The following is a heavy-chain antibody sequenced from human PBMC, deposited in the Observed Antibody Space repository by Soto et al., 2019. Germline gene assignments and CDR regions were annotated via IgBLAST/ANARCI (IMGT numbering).Heavy chain of an antibody. CDR3: ARVRDMITFGGVIVSPGWFDP. D-gene: IGHD3-16*02. CDR1: GGSISSGDYY. V-gene: IGHV4-30-4*01. CDR2: IYYSGST. Sequence: PSETLSLTCTVSGGSISSGDYYWSWIRQPPGKGLEWIGYIYYSGSTYYNPSLKSRVTISVDTSKNQFSLKLSSVTAADTAVYYCARVRDMITFGGVIVSPGWFDPWGQGTLVTVSS. J-gene: IGHJ5*02.